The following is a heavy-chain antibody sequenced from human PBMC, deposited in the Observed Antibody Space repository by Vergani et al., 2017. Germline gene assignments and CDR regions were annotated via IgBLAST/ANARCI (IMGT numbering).Heavy chain of an antibody. D-gene: IGHD3-10*01. V-gene: IGHV3-9*01. CDR1: GITFWKFG. J-gene: IGHJ3*02. Sequence: EVDLVESGGGLAQPGGSLRLSCEASGITFWKFGMHWVRQGPGKGLEWVSGISWNSCAVDYADSVRGRFTISRDDSKSIAYLQMNNLQTEDTAMYYCVRDQVTMLRGSDALDIWGQGTMVTVSS. CDR2: ISWNSCAV. CDR3: VRDQVTMLRGSDALDI.